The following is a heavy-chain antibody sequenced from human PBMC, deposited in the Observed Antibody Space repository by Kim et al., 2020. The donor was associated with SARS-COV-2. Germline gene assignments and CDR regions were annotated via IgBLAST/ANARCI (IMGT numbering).Heavy chain of an antibody. CDR2: IYTSGST. V-gene: IGHV4-4*07. CDR3: ARDRGNYDNYYYYGMDV. Sequence: SETLSLTCTVSGGSISSYYWSWIRQPAGKGLEWIGRIYTSGSTNYNPSLKSRVTMSVDTSKNQFSLKLSSVTAADTAVYYCARDRGNYDNYYYYGMDVWGQGTTVTVSS. CDR1: GGSISSYY. D-gene: IGHD1-7*01. J-gene: IGHJ6*02.